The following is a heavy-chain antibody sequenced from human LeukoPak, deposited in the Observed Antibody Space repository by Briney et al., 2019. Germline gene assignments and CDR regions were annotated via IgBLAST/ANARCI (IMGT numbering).Heavy chain of an antibody. V-gene: IGHV4-59*08. J-gene: IGHJ6*02. CDR1: GGSMNNYY. Sequence: PSETLSLTCTVSGGSMNNYYWNWIRQPPGKGLEWVGYISYSGGANYNPSLKSRVTMSVDTSKNQFSLKLSSVTAADTAVYYCATGNSSSWTSYYYYGMDVWGQGTAVSVSS. CDR2: ISYSGGA. D-gene: IGHD6-13*01. CDR3: ATGNSSSWTSYYYYGMDV.